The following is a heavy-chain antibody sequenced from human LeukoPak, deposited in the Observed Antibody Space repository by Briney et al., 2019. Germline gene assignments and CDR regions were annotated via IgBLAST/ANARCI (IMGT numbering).Heavy chain of an antibody. CDR2: INGNGDTT. D-gene: IGHD1-26*01. V-gene: IGHV3-23*01. CDR1: GFRFSAYG. J-gene: IGHJ4*02. Sequence: GGSLRLSCVASGFRFSAYGMTWVRQAPGRGLEWVSAINGNGDTTYYPDSVRGRFTISRDNSKNTLYLQMSSLRAEDTAVYYCASRVGALDYWGQGTLVTVSS. CDR3: ASRVGALDY.